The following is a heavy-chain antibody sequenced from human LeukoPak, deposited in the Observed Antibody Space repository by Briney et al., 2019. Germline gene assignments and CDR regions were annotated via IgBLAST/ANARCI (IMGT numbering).Heavy chain of an antibody. V-gene: IGHV3-53*01. D-gene: IGHD6-13*01. CDR3: ARGYSSPM. J-gene: IGHJ4*02. CDR1: GFTVGYNF. CDR2: IYDGAGT. Sequence: PGGSLRLSCAASGFTVGYNFLTWVRQAPGKGLEWLSSIYDGAGTYYADSVKGRFTMSRDNSKSTLYLQMNSLRADDTAVYYCARGYSSPMGGQGILVTVSS.